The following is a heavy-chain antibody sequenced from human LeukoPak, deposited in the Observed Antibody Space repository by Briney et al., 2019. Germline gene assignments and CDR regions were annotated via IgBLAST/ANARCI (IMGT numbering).Heavy chain of an antibody. J-gene: IGHJ6*03. D-gene: IGHD3-22*01. V-gene: IGHV4-39*07. CDR2: IYYSGST. CDR3: ARATYDSSGYYGYYYYYMDV. Sequence: SETLSLTCTVSGGSISSSSYYWGWIRQPPGKGLEWIGSIYYSGSTYYNPSLKSRVTISVDTSKNQFSLKLSSVTAADTAVYYCARATYDSSGYYGYYYYYMDVWGKGTTVTISS. CDR1: GGSISSSSYY.